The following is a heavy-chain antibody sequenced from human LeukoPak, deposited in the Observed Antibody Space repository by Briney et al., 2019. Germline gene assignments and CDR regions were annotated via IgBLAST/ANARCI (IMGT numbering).Heavy chain of an antibody. Sequence: GGSLRLSCAVSGFSVSNYYMNWVRQAPGKGLEWVSLIRGSGETFYADSVKGRFTISRDDSKNTVYLQMNRVRVEDTAVYFCAGDRAAKQDWVEFDPWGQGTLVTVSS. V-gene: IGHV3-66*03. D-gene: IGHD3/OR15-3a*01. CDR3: AGDRAAKQDWVEFDP. CDR1: GFSVSNYY. CDR2: IRGSGET. J-gene: IGHJ5*02.